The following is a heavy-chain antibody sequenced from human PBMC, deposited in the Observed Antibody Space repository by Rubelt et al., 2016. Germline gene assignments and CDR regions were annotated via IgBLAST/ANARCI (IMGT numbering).Heavy chain of an antibody. CDR2: TYYGGST. J-gene: IGHJ4*02. V-gene: IGHV4-38-2*02. CDR1: GDSISSDHF. D-gene: IGHD2-15*01. Sequence: QLQESGPGLLKASETLSLTCTVSGDSISSDHFWAWIRQPPGKGLEWIGNTYYGGSTFYNQTLQSRLTITIDTSKNQCTLKLASVTAADTAVYYCATITVGYCSGNDCKDFWGQGTLVTVSS. CDR3: ATITVGYCSGNDCKDF.